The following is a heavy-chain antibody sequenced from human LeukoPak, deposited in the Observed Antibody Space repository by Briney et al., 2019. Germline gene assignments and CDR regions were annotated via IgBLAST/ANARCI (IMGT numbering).Heavy chain of an antibody. CDR1: GFTFDDYG. J-gene: IGHJ4*02. CDR2: LNWNGGST. V-gene: IGHV3-20*04. D-gene: IGHD3-16*02. CDR3: ARGIYDYVWGSYRFDY. Sequence: GGSLSLSCAASGFTFDDYGLSWVRKAPGKGLGWVSGLNWNGGSTGYADSVKGRFTISRDNAKNSLYLQMNSLRAEDTALYYCARGIYDYVWGSYRFDYWGQGTLVTVSS.